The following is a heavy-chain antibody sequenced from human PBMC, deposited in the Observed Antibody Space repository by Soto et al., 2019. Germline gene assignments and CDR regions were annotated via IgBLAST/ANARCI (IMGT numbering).Heavy chain of an antibody. D-gene: IGHD3-10*02. CDR2: ISGSGGST. CDR1: GFTFSSYA. Sequence: GGSLRLSCAASGFTFSSYAMSWVRQAPGKGLEWVSAISGSGGSTYYADSVKGRFTISRDNSKNTLYLQMNSLRAEDTAVYYCASLVRGVIIYYYYGMDVWGQGTTVTVSS. J-gene: IGHJ6*02. CDR3: ASLVRGVIIYYYYGMDV. V-gene: IGHV3-23*01.